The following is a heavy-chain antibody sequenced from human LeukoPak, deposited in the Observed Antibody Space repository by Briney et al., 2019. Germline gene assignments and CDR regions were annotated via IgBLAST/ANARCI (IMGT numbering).Heavy chain of an antibody. J-gene: IGHJ6*03. Sequence: GGSLRLSCAASGFTFSSYGMSWVRQAPGKGLEWVSAISGSGGSTYYADSVKGRFTISRDNSKNTLYLQMNSLRAEDTAVYYCARGEWWELLHYYYYMDVWGKGTTVTVSS. V-gene: IGHV3-23*01. D-gene: IGHD1-26*01. CDR3: ARGEWWELLHYYYYMDV. CDR2: ISGSGGST. CDR1: GFTFSSYG.